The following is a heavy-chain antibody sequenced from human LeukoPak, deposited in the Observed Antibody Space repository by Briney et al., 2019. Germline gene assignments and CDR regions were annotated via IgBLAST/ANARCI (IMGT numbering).Heavy chain of an antibody. CDR3: ASGSYRGFDY. J-gene: IGHJ4*02. Sequence: ASVKVSCKASGYTFTNYYIHWVRQAPGQGLQWMGWINPNGGGTNYAQKFQGRVTMTSDTSITTAYMELSRLRSDDTAVYYCASGSYRGFDYWGQGTLVTVSS. V-gene: IGHV1-2*02. D-gene: IGHD1-26*01. CDR1: GYTFTNYY. CDR2: INPNGGGT.